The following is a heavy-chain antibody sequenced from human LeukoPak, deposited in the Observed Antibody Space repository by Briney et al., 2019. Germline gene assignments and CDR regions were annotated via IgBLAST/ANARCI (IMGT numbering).Heavy chain of an antibody. CDR3: ARDFQYYYDSSGYYSSSY. J-gene: IGHJ4*02. D-gene: IGHD3-22*01. CDR2: INPNSGGT. V-gene: IGHV1-2*02. CDR1: GYTFTGYY. Sequence: ASVKVSCKASGYTFTGYYMHWVRQATGQGLEWMGWINPNSGGTNYAQKFQGRVTMTRDTSISTAYMELSRLRSDDTAVYYCARDFQYYYDSSGYYSSSYWGQGTLVTVSS.